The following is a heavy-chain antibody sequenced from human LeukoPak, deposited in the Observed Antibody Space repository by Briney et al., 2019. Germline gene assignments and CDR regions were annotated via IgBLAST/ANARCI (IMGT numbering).Heavy chain of an antibody. Sequence: GGSLRLSCAASGFTFSSYWMHWVRQGPGKGLVWVSRMNSDESITSYADSVKGRFTISRDNAKNTLYLQMNSLRAEDTAVYYCARSKYTGSWFDYWGQGTLVTVSS. CDR3: ARSKYTGSWFDY. CDR1: GFTFSSYW. CDR2: MNSDESIT. J-gene: IGHJ4*02. V-gene: IGHV3-74*01. D-gene: IGHD6-13*01.